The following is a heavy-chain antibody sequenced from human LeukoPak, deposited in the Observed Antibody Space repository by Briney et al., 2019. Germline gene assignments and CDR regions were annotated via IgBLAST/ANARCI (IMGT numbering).Heavy chain of an antibody. Sequence: SVKVSCKASGGTFGSYAISWVRQAPGQGLEWMGRIIPIFGTANYAQKFQGRVTITTDESTSTAYMELSSLRSEDTAVYYCAREDIMVGATPHDYWGQGTLVTVSS. V-gene: IGHV1-69*05. CDR2: IIPIFGTA. D-gene: IGHD1-26*01. CDR3: AREDIMVGATPHDY. CDR1: GGTFGSYA. J-gene: IGHJ4*02.